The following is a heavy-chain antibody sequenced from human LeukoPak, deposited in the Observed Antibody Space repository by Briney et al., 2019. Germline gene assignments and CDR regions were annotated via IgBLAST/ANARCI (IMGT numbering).Heavy chain of an antibody. J-gene: IGHJ4*02. CDR3: AKDSHWILFDD. V-gene: IGHV3-23*01. D-gene: IGHD2-2*03. Sequence: GGTLRLSCSASGFTFTTYGMNWVRQAPGKGLEWVSGIGGSGTRTYYADSVKSRFTISRDNSKNTLYLQMNSLRDEDTAVYYCAKDSHWILFDDWGQGTLVTVSS. CDR1: GFTFTTYG. CDR2: IGGSGTRT.